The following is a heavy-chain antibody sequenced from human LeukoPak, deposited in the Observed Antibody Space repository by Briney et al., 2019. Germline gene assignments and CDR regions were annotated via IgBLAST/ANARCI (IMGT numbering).Heavy chain of an antibody. D-gene: IGHD6-6*01. CDR1: GFIFSSFS. CDR2: ISSSSTYI. V-gene: IGHV3-21*04. Sequence: GGSLRLSCAASGFIFSSFSMNWVRQAPGKGLEWVSSISSSSTYIYYADSVKGRFTISRDNAKNSLYLQMNSLRAEDTAVYYCAKWKYSNSGIDDYWGQGTLVTVSS. J-gene: IGHJ4*02. CDR3: AKWKYSNSGIDDY.